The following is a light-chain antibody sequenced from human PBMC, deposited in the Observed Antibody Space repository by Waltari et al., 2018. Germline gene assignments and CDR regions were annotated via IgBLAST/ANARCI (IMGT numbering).Light chain of an antibody. Sequence: QSALTQPPSASGSPGQSVTISCTGTSSDVGGFHYVSWYQQHPGKAPKLIIFEVTKRPSGVPDRFSGSKSGNTASLTVSGLQSEDEADYYCSSYGGNNNILFGGGTKLSVL. CDR3: SSYGGNNNIL. J-gene: IGLJ2*01. CDR1: SSDVGGFHY. V-gene: IGLV2-8*01. CDR2: EVT.